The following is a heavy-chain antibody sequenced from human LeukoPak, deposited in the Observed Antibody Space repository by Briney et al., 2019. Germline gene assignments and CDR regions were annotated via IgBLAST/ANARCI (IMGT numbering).Heavy chain of an antibody. CDR3: ASDLYSYGYGLFDY. CDR1: GFTFSSYA. J-gene: IGHJ4*02. Sequence: GRSLRLSCAASGFTFSSYAMHWVSQAPGKGLEWVAVISYDGSNKYYADSVKGRFTISRDNSKNTLYLQMNSLRAEDTAVYYCASDLYSYGYGLFDYWGQGTLVTVSS. V-gene: IGHV3-30*04. CDR2: ISYDGSNK. D-gene: IGHD5-18*01.